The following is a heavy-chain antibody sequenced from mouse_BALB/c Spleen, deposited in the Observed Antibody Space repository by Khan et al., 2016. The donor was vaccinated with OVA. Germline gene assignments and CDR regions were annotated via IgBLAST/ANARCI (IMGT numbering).Heavy chain of an antibody. Sequence: EVQLQESGPSLVKPSQTLSLTCSVTGDSITSGYWNWIRKFPGHKLEYMGYIIYTGYTYYNPSLISRISITRHTSKNQYYLHLNTVTDEDTATYYCARSTYRYAFGYWGQGTLVTVSA. J-gene: IGHJ3*02. CDR3: ARSTYRYAFGY. CDR2: IIYTGYT. V-gene: IGHV3-8*02. D-gene: IGHD2-14*01. CDR1: GDSITSGY.